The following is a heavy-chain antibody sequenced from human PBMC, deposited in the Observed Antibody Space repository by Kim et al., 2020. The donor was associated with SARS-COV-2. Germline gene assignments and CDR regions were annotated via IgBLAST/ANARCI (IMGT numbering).Heavy chain of an antibody. V-gene: IGHV3-30*18. D-gene: IGHD3-16*01. CDR1: GLTFSRSG. Sequence: GGSLRLSCAASGLTFSRSGMHWVRQAPGKGLEWVAVISYDGINKYYADSVRGRFTISRDNSKNTLYLQMNSLRAEDTAVYYCAKRDWGYYYYPMDVWGQGTTVTVSS. CDR3: AKRDWGYYYYPMDV. CDR2: ISYDGINK. J-gene: IGHJ6*02.